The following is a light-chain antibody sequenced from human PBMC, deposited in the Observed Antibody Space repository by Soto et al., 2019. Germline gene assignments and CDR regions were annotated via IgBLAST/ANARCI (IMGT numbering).Light chain of an antibody. CDR2: DAS. CDR1: QDISNY. J-gene: IGKJ2*01. Sequence: DIQMTQSPSSLSASVGDRVTITCQASQDISNYLNWYQQKPGKAPKLLIYDASNLETGVPSRFSGSGSGTDFTFTISSLQPEDIATYYCRQDDNLPHMYTCGQGTKLEIK. CDR3: RQDDNLPHMYT. V-gene: IGKV1-33*01.